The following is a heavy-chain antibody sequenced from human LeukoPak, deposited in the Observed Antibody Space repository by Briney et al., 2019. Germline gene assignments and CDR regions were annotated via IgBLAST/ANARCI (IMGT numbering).Heavy chain of an antibody. J-gene: IGHJ4*02. V-gene: IGHV4-61*02. CDR2: IYTSGST. CDR1: GGSISSGSYY. Sequence: SETLSLTCTVSGGSISSGSYYWSWIRQPAGKGLEWIGRIYTSGSTNYNPSLKSRVTISVDTSKNQFSLKLSSVTAADTAVYYCARGQRGKQWLSCFDYWGQGTLVTVSS. CDR3: ARGQRGKQWLSCFDY. D-gene: IGHD6-19*01.